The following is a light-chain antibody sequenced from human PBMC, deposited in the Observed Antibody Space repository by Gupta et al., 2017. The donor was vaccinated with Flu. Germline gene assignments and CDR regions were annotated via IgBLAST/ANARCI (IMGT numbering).Light chain of an antibody. Sequence: EIVLTQSPGTLSLSPGERATLSCRASQSVSRSYLAWYQQKPGQAPRLLIYGASSRAICIPDRFSGSGSGTDFTLTISRLEPEDFAVYYCQQYGSSLFTFGPGTKVNIQ. CDR3: QQYGSSLFT. J-gene: IGKJ3*01. CDR2: GAS. CDR1: QSVSRSY. V-gene: IGKV3-20*01.